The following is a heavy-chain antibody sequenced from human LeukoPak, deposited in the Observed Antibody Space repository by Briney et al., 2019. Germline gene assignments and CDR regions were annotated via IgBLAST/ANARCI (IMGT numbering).Heavy chain of an antibody. V-gene: IGHV1-46*01. J-gene: IGHJ6*04. D-gene: IGHD3-10*01. Sequence: VASVKVSCKASGYTFTNYYMHWVRQAPGQGLEWMGIINPSSGSTSYAPKFQGRVTMTRDMSTSTVYMELSSLRSEDTAVYHCARTYYYGSGLRPQPLDVWGKGTTVTISS. CDR1: GYTFTNYY. CDR3: ARTYYYGSGLRPQPLDV. CDR2: INPSSGST.